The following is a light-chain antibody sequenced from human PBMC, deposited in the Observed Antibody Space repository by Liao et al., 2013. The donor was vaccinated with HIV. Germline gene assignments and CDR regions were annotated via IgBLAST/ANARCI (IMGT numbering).Light chain of an antibody. Sequence: SYELTQPPSVSVAPGRTATITCGGNDIESKSVHWYRQKPAQAPVLVIYFDSVRPSGIPERFSASNSGDTATLTISRVEAGDEADYYCQVWDSSSDHPYVVFGGGTKLTVL. V-gene: IGLV3-21*04. CDR2: FDS. CDR1: DIESKS. J-gene: IGLJ2*01. CDR3: QVWDSSSDHPYVV.